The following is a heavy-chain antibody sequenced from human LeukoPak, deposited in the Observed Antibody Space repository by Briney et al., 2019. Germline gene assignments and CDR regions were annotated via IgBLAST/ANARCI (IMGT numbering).Heavy chain of an antibody. CDR3: ARVGYCSSTSCPY. D-gene: IGHD2-2*01. J-gene: IGHJ4*02. V-gene: IGHV4-59*01. CDR1: GGSISSYY. Sequence: SETLSLTCTVSGGSISSYYWSWIRQPPGKGLEWIGYIYYSGSTNYNPSLKSRVTISVDTSKNQFSLKLSSVTAADTAVYYCARVGYCSSTSCPYWGQGTLVTVSS. CDR2: IYYSGST.